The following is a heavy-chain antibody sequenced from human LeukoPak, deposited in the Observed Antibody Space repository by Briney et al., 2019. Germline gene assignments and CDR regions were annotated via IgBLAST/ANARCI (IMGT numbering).Heavy chain of an antibody. J-gene: IGHJ4*02. Sequence: SQTLSLTCTVSCGSVSSGSHYWSWIRQPPGRGLEWIGYIYHSGSTFYNPSLKSRLTMSVDTSKNQVSMTLSSATAADTVLYCCVRAGVYFGSGSYYVCCDSWGQGTLVTVSS. CDR3: VRAGVYFGSGSYYVCCDS. CDR1: CGSVSSGSHY. CDR2: IYHSGST. V-gene: IGHV4-30-4*08. D-gene: IGHD3-10*01.